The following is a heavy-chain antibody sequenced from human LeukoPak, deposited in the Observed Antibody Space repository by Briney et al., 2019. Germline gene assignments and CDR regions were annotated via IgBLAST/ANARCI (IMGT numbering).Heavy chain of an antibody. CDR1: GGTFSSYA. J-gene: IGHJ5*02. CDR3: ARDLPLSYFWFDP. D-gene: IGHD1-26*01. CDR2: IIPIFGTA. Sequence: GASVKVSCKASGGTFSSYAISWVRQAPGQGLEWMGGIIPIFGTANYAQKFQGRVTITADESTSTAYMELSSLRSEDTAVYYCARDLPLSYFWFDPWGQGTLVTVSS. V-gene: IGHV1-69*01.